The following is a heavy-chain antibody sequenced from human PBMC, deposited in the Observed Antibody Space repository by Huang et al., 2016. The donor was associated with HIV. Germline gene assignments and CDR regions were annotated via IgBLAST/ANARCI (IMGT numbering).Heavy chain of an antibody. Sequence: EVQLVESGGGLVQPGTSLSLSCAASGFTFGDFNMNWVRQAPGKELEWISYMSSSSNSKLYADAVKGRCTSSRDNARNSLYLQLKSLGVEDTAVYYCARESCSGGTCYLFDFWGQGVLVTVSS. CDR1: GFTFGDFN. CDR3: ARESCSGGTCYLFDF. CDR2: MSSSSNSK. J-gene: IGHJ4*02. V-gene: IGHV3-48*04. D-gene: IGHD2-15*01.